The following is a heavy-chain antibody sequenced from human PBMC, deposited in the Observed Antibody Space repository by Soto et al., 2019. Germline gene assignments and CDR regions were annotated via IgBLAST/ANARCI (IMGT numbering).Heavy chain of an antibody. CDR1: GLSFSGYY. CDR2: INHSGST. D-gene: IGHD3-10*01. V-gene: IGHV4-34*01. CDR3: ARGLGRVNSSYYYGSGSYPLFIYFDY. J-gene: IGHJ4*02. Sequence: PSETLSLTCAVYGLSFSGYYWSWIRQPPGKGLEWIGEINHSGSTNYNPSLKSRVTISVDTSKNQFSLKLSSVTAADTAVYYCARGLGRVNSSYYYGSGSYPLFIYFDYWGQGTLVTVSS.